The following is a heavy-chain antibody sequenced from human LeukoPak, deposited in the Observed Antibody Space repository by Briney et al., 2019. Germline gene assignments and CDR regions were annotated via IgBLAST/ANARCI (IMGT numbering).Heavy chain of an antibody. CDR2: ISGSGGST. D-gene: IGHD3-3*01. V-gene: IGHV3-23*01. Sequence: GGSLRLSCAASGFTFSSYAMSWVRQAPGKGLEWVSAISGSGGSTYYADSVKGRFTISRDNSKNTLYLQMNSLRAEDTAVYYCAKTYYDFWSGYYPYYFDYWGQGTLVTVSS. CDR3: AKTYYDFWSGYYPYYFDY. CDR1: GFTFSSYA. J-gene: IGHJ4*02.